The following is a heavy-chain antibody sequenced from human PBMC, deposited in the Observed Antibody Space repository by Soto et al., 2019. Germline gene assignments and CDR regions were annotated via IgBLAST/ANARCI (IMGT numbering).Heavy chain of an antibody. CDR2: IIPIFGTA. CDR1: GGTFSSYA. Sequence: SVKVSCKASGGTFSSYAISWVRQAPGQGLEWMGGIIPIFGTANYAQKFQGRVTITADESTSTAYMELSSLRSEDTAVYYCARDRSEHIVGYFDYWGQGTLVTVSS. CDR3: ARDRSEHIVGYFDY. D-gene: IGHD2-21*01. V-gene: IGHV1-69*13. J-gene: IGHJ4*02.